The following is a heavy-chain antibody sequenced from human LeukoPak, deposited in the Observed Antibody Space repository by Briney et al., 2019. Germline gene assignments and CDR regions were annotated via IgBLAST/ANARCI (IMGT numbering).Heavy chain of an antibody. D-gene: IGHD5-18*01. J-gene: IGHJ4*02. Sequence: GGSLRLSCAASGFTFSSYEMNWVRQAPGKGLEWVSYISSSGSTIYYADSVKGRFTIPRDNAKNSLYLQMNSLRAEDTAVYYCARVHYTAMETLDCWGQGTLVTVSS. CDR2: ISSSGSTI. CDR1: GFTFSSYE. V-gene: IGHV3-48*03. CDR3: ARVHYTAMETLDC.